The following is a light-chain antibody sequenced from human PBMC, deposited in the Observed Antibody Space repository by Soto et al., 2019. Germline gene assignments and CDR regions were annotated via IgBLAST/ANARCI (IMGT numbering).Light chain of an antibody. Sequence: QSVLTQPASVSGSPGQSITISCTGTSSDVGGYNYVSWYQQHTGKAPKLMIYEVSNRPSGVSNRFSGSKSGNTASLTISGLQAEDEADYFCSSYGSTSTRYVFGTGTKVTVL. CDR2: EVS. J-gene: IGLJ1*01. CDR1: SSDVGGYNY. CDR3: SSYGSTSTRYV. V-gene: IGLV2-14*01.